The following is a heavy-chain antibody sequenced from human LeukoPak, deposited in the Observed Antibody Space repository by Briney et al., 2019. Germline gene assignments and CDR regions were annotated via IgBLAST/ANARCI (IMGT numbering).Heavy chain of an antibody. J-gene: IGHJ3*01. CDR3: ARGFYGSGSYSSPGFHAFDV. CDR1: GGSISSNNW. D-gene: IGHD3-10*01. CDR2: IYQSGST. Sequence: PSETLSLTCAVSGGSISSNNWWSWVRQPPGKGLEWIGQIYQSGSTDYNPSLESRVSISVDKSKNQFSLKLSSVTAADTAVYYCARGFYGSGSYSSPGFHAFDVWGQGTMVTLSS. V-gene: IGHV4-4*02.